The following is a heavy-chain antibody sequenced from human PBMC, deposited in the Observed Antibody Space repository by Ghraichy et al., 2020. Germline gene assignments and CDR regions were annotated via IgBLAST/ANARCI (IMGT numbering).Heavy chain of an antibody. J-gene: IGHJ4*02. V-gene: IGHV4-39*01. Sequence: SETLSLTCTVSGGSISSSSYYWGWIRQPPGKGLEWIGSIYYSGSTYYNPSIKSRVTISVDTSKNQFSLKLSSVTAADTAVYYCARQGIAAAGTDASGEFDYWGQGTLVTVSS. D-gene: IGHD6-13*01. CDR3: ARQGIAAAGTDASGEFDY. CDR2: IYYSGST. CDR1: GGSISSSSYY.